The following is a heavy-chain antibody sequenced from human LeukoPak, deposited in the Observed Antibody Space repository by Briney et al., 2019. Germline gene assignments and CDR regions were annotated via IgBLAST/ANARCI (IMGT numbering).Heavy chain of an antibody. D-gene: IGHD3-16*01. CDR1: GGSFSGYY. CDR3: AKLGGYYYGMDV. Sequence: SETLSLTCAVYGGSFSGYYWSWIRQPPGKGLEWIGKINHSGSTNYNPSLKSRVTISVDTSKNQFSLKLSSVTAADTAVYYCAKLGGYYYGMDVWGQGTTVTVSS. J-gene: IGHJ6*02. V-gene: IGHV4-34*01. CDR2: INHSGST.